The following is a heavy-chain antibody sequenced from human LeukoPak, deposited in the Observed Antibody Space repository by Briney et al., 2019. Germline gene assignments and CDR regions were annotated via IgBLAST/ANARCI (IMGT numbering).Heavy chain of an antibody. CDR2: INPSGGST. J-gene: IGHJ4*02. CDR3: ATGIKGIAVEVTLDY. Sequence: GASVKVSCKASGYTFTSYYMHWVRQAPGQGLEWMGIINPSGGSTSYAQKFQGRVTMTRDTSTSTVYMELSSLRSEDTAVYYCATGIKGIAVEVTLDYWGQGTLVTVSS. V-gene: IGHV1-46*01. CDR1: GYTFTSYY. D-gene: IGHD6-19*01.